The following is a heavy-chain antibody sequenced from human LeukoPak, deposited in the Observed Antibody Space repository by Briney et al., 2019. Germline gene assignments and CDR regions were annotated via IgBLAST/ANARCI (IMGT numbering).Heavy chain of an antibody. CDR2: IYYSGST. CDR3: ARHILRYNWFDP. CDR1: GGSISSSSYY. J-gene: IGHJ5*02. V-gene: IGHV4-39*01. Sequence: SETLSLTCTVSGGSISSSSYYWGWIRQPPGTGLEWIGSIYYSGSTYYNPSLKSRVTISVDTSKNQFSLKLSSVTAADTAAYYCARHILRYNWFDPWGQGTLVTVSS. D-gene: IGHD2-21*01.